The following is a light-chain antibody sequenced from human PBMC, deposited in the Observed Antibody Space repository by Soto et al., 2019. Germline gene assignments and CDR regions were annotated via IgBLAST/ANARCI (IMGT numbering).Light chain of an antibody. CDR2: SAS. CDR3: QQYGSSPPRFT. Sequence: EIVLTQSPGTLSLSPGERATLSCRASQSVSSSYLAWYQQKPGQAPRLLIYSASSRATDIPDRFSGSGSGTDFTLPISRLEPEDFAVYYCQQYGSSPPRFTFGPGTRVDIK. J-gene: IGKJ3*01. CDR1: QSVSSSY. V-gene: IGKV3-20*01.